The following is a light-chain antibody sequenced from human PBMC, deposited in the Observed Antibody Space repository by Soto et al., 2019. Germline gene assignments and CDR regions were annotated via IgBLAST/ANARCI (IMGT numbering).Light chain of an antibody. J-gene: IGKJ5*01. CDR2: DAS. Sequence: IVMTQSPATLSVSPGGRSTLSCMAGQSVSSYLAWYQQKAGQAPRLLXYDASNRATGIPDRFSGSGSGTDLNLTISSLQHEDFAGYYCQQRSNWLITFGQGTRWRL. CDR1: QSVSSY. CDR3: QQRSNWLIT. V-gene: IGKV3-11*01.